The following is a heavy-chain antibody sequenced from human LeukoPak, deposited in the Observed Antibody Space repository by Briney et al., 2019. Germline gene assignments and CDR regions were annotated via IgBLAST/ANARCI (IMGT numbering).Heavy chain of an antibody. CDR1: GGSISSSSYY. V-gene: IGHV4-39*07. Sequence: PSETLSLTCTVSGGSISSSSYYWGWIRQPPGKGLEWIGSIYYSGSTYYNPSLKSRVTISVDTSKNQFSLKLSSVTAADTAVYYCARGLFGEFFYSYSVDLCAKWTTGIVSS. CDR2: IYYSGST. J-gene: IGHJ6*03. CDR3: ARGLFGEFFYSYSVDL. D-gene: IGHD3-10*01.